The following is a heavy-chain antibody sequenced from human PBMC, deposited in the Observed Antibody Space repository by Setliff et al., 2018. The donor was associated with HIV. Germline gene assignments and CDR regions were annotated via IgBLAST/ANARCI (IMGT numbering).Heavy chain of an antibody. V-gene: IGHV1-24*01. Sequence: GASVKVSCKVSGYTLSELSVHWVRQAPGKGLEWMGGFDPEDGERIYAQKFQDRVTMTEDTSSDTAYMEMSGLTSEDTAVYYCTKRTMPTGGFQHWGQGTLVTVSS. CDR1: GYTLSELS. D-gene: IGHD1-1*01. J-gene: IGHJ1*01. CDR3: TKRTMPTGGFQH. CDR2: FDPEDGER.